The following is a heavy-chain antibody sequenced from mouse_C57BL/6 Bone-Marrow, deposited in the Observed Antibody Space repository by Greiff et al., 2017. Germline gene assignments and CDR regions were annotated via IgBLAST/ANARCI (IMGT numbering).Heavy chain of an antibody. CDR1: GYTFTSYW. Sequence: QVQQPGTELVKPGASVKLSCKASGYTFTSYWMHWVKQRPGQGLEWIGNINPSNGGTNYNEKFKSKATLTVDKSSSTAYMQLSSLTSEDSAVYYCARLGPYSNFFFDYWGQGTTLTVSS. CDR3: ARLGPYSNFFFDY. CDR2: INPSNGGT. D-gene: IGHD2-5*01. V-gene: IGHV1-53*01. J-gene: IGHJ2*01.